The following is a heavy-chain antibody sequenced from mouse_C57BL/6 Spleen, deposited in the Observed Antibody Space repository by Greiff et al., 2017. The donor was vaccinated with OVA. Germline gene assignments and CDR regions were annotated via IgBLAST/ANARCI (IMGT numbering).Heavy chain of an antibody. J-gene: IGHJ4*01. CDR1: GYSFTGYY. Sequence: EVQLQQSGPELVKPGASVKISCKASGYSFTGYYMNWVKQSPEKSLEWIGEINPSTGGTTYNQKFKAKATLTVGKSSSTAYMQLKSLTSEDSAVYYCARGEDSNYGMDYWGQGTSVTVSS. V-gene: IGHV1-42*01. CDR2: INPSTGGT. D-gene: IGHD2-5*01. CDR3: ARGEDSNYGMDY.